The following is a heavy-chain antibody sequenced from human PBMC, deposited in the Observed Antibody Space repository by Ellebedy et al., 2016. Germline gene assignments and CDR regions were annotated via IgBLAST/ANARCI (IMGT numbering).Heavy chain of an antibody. Sequence: SETLSLTCAVSGGSISSSNWWSWVRQPPGKGLEWIGEIYHSGSTNYNPSLKSRVTISVDKSKNQFSLKLSSVTAADTAVYYCAREIAIFGAGGGLDYWGQGTLVTVSS. V-gene: IGHV4-4*02. J-gene: IGHJ4*02. CDR1: GGSISSSNW. D-gene: IGHD3-3*01. CDR3: AREIAIFGAGGGLDY. CDR2: IYHSGST.